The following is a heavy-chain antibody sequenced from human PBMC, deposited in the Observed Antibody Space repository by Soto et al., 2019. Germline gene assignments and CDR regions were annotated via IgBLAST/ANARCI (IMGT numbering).Heavy chain of an antibody. CDR1: GFSLTTAGVA. CDR3: AHSNGGYEIIYFDF. D-gene: IGHD5-12*01. CDR2: IYWNDDK. J-gene: IGHJ4*02. V-gene: IGHV2-5*01. Sequence: QITLKESGPPLVKPTQTLTLTCTFSGFSLTTAGVAVGWIRQPPGGALEWLGLIYWNDDKRFSPSLKTRLTIAGDTSRNQVVLSLTNMDPGDTATYFCAHSNGGYEIIYFDFWGQGSPVTVSS.